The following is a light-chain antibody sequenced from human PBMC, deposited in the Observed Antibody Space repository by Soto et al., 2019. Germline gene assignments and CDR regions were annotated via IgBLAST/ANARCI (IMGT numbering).Light chain of an antibody. J-gene: IGKJ3*01. CDR3: QHRSGFT. CDR1: QSVNIY. CDR2: DAS. Sequence: EIVLTQSPATLSLSPGERATLSCRASQSVNIYLAWYQQKPGQAPRLLIYDASNRATGIPARFSGSGSGTDFTLTISSLEPEDFAVYSCQHRSGFTFGPGTKVDIK. V-gene: IGKV3-11*01.